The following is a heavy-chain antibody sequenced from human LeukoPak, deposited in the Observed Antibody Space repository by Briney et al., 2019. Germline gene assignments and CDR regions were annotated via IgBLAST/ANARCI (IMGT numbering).Heavy chain of an antibody. V-gene: IGHV3-23*01. CDR1: GFTFSSYA. CDR3: AKDRSCTNDICHGDFDY. Sequence: PGGSLRLSCAASGFTFSSYAVSGVRQAPGKGLDWVSSISGSGGSTYSADSVKGRFTISRDNSKNTLYLQMNSLRAEDTALYYCAKDRSCTNDICHGDFDYWGQGTLVTVSS. CDR2: ISGSGGST. D-gene: IGHD2-8*01. J-gene: IGHJ4*02.